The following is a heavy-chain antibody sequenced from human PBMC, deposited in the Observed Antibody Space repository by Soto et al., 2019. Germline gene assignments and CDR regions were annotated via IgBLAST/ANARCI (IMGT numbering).Heavy chain of an antibody. CDR2: IIPIFGTA. CDR1: GGTFSSYA. J-gene: IGHJ6*02. V-gene: IGHV1-69*01. Sequence: QVQLVQSGAEVKKPGSSVKVSCKASGGTFSSYAISWVRQAPGQGLEWMGGIIPIFGTANYAQKFQGRVTITADESTSTAYRELSSLRSEDTAVYYCARGEDKDIVVVPARSAGYYYYGMDVWGQGTTVTVSS. CDR3: ARGEDKDIVVVPARSAGYYYYGMDV. D-gene: IGHD2-2*01.